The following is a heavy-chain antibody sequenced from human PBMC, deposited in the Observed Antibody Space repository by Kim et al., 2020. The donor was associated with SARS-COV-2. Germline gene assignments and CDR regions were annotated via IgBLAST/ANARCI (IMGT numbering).Heavy chain of an antibody. J-gene: IGHJ4*02. V-gene: IGHV3-64D*06. CDR1: GFTFSSYA. D-gene: IGHD3-9*01. CDR2: ISSNGGST. Sequence: GGSLRLSCSASGFTFSSYAMHWVRQAPGKGLEYVSAISSNGGSTYYADSVKGRFTISRDNSKNTLYLQMSSLRAEDTAVYYCVKERGVLRYFDWLLLLDYWGQGTLVTVSS. CDR3: VKERGVLRYFDWLLLLDY.